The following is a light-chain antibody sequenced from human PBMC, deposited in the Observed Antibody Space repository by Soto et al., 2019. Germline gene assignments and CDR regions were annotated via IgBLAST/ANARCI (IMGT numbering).Light chain of an antibody. V-gene: IGKV3-15*01. J-gene: IGKJ4*01. CDR2: GAS. CDR1: QSVSSN. Sequence: EIVMTQSPATLSVSPGERATLSCRASQSVSSNLAWYQQKPGQAPRLLIYGASTRATGIPARFSGSGSGTEFTLTISSLQSKDFAVYYCQQYNNWHPLTFGGGNKVDIK. CDR3: QQYNNWHPLT.